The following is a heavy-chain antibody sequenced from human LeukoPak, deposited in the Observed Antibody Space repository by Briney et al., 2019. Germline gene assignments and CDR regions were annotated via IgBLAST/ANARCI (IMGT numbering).Heavy chain of an antibody. D-gene: IGHD5-12*01. CDR3: VSSYGGYVLDY. Sequence: SETLSLTCTVSSASISSYSRNWIRQSPGKGLEIGRVYHSGSINYNPSLKSRVTISVDTSKNQFSLNLSSVTAADTAVYYCVSSYGGYVLDYWGQGTLVIVSS. CDR2: VYHSGSI. V-gene: IGHV4-59*01. J-gene: IGHJ4*02. CDR1: SASISSYS.